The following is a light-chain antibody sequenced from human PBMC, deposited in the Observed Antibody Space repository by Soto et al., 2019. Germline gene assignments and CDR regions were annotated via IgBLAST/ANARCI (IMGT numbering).Light chain of an antibody. V-gene: IGLV2-14*01. CDR3: SSYTISSTWV. Sequence: SVLTQPASVSGSPGRSITISCTGTSNDVGIYNYVSWYQQHPGKAPKLMIYEVTNRPSGVSDRFSGSKSDNTASLTISGLQAEDEADYYCSSYTISSTWVFGGGTKVTVL. CDR1: SNDVGIYNY. J-gene: IGLJ3*02. CDR2: EVT.